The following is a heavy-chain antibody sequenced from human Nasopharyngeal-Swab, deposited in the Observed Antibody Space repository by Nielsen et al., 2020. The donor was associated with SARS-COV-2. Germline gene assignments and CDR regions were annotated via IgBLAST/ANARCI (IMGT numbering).Heavy chain of an antibody. Sequence: SLKISCAASGFTFDDYAMHWVRQAPGKGLECVSGISWNSGSIGYADSVKGRFTISRDNAKNSLYLQMNSLRAEDTALYYCANGEYSSGWYPGAIWGQGTMVTVSS. CDR3: ANGEYSSGWYPGAI. J-gene: IGHJ3*02. CDR1: GFTFDDYA. V-gene: IGHV3-9*01. D-gene: IGHD6-19*01. CDR2: ISWNSGSI.